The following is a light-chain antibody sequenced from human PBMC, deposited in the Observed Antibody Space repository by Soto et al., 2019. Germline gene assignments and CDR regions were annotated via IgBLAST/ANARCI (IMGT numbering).Light chain of an antibody. CDR2: EVS. J-gene: IGLJ1*01. Sequence: QSALTQPASVSGSPGQSITISCTGTSSDVGAYNYVSWYQQHPDKAPKLMIYEVSHQPSGVSDRFSGSKSDNTASLTISGLHTEDEADYYCSSYTSSSTYLFGTGTKLTVL. CDR3: SSYTSSSTYL. V-gene: IGLV2-14*03. CDR1: SSDVGAYNY.